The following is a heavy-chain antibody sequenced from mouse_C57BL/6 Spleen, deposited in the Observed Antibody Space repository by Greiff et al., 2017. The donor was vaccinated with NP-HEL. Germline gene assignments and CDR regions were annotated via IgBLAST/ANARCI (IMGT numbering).Heavy chain of an antibody. CDR1: GYAFSSSW. CDR3: ARSAHYYGSRADVYLRV. J-gene: IGHJ1*03. CDR2: IYPGDGDT. V-gene: IGHV1-82*01. D-gene: IGHD1-1*01. Sequence: VQLQQSGPELVKPGASVKIPCKASGYAFSSSWMNWVKQRPGKGLEWIGRIYPGDGDTNYNGKFKGKATLTADKSSSTAYMQLSSLTSEDSAVDVCARSAHYYGSRADVYLRVWSTGTTVTVSS.